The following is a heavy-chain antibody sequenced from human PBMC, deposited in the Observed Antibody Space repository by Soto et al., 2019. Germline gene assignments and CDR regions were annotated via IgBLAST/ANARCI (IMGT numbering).Heavy chain of an antibody. CDR3: ARGGAALFDY. J-gene: IGHJ4*02. CDR1: GFTFSSYG. Sequence: QVQLVESGGGVVQPGRSLRLSCAASGFTFSSYGMHWVRQATGKGLEWVAVIWYDGSNKYYADSVKGRFTISRDNSKNTLYLQMNSLRAEDTAVYYCARGGAALFDYWGQGTLVTVSS. V-gene: IGHV3-33*01. CDR2: IWYDGSNK. D-gene: IGHD6-13*01.